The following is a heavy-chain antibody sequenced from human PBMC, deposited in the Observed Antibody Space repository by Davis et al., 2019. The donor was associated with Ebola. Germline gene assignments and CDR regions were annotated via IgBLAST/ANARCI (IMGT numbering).Heavy chain of an antibody. CDR2: IKQDGSET. J-gene: IGHJ6*02. D-gene: IGHD2-2*02. CDR3: ARDASIRLRVYYYYGMDV. Sequence: GGSLRLSCAASGFTFSSYWMSWVRQAPGKGLEWVANIKQDGSETYYVDSVKGRFTISRDNAKNSLYLQMNSLRAEYTAVYYCARDASIRLRVYYYYGMDVWGQGTTVTVSS. V-gene: IGHV3-7*03. CDR1: GFTFSSYW.